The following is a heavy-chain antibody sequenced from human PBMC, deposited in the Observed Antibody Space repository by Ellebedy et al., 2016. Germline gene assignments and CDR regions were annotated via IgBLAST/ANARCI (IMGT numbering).Heavy chain of an antibody. CDR3: ARDGDYYGSGSYQSSDY. CDR1: GFTFSSYA. D-gene: IGHD3-10*01. J-gene: IGHJ4*02. Sequence: GESLKISCAASGFTFSSYAMHWVRQAPGKGLEWVAVISYDGTNKYYADSVKGRFTISRDNSKNTLYLQMNSLRAEDTAVYYCARDGDYYGSGSYQSSDYWGQGTLVTVSS. CDR2: ISYDGTNK. V-gene: IGHV3-30-3*01.